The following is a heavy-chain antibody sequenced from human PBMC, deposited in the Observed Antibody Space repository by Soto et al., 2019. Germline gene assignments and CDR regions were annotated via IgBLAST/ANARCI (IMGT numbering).Heavy chain of an antibody. V-gene: IGHV4-34*01. D-gene: IGHD2-8*01. J-gene: IGHJ6*02. Sequence: SETLSLTCAVYGGSFSGYYWSWIRQPPGKGLEWIGEINHSGSTNYNPSLKSRVTISVDTSKNQFSLKLSSVTAADTAVYYCARGSRLCTNGVCYTPKRYGMDVWGQGTTVTVSS. CDR3: ARGSRLCTNGVCYTPKRYGMDV. CDR1: GGSFSGYY. CDR2: INHSGST.